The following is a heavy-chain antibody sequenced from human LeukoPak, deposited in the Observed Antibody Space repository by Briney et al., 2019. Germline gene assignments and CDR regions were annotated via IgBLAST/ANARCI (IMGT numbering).Heavy chain of an antibody. V-gene: IGHV3-23*01. D-gene: IGHD6-6*01. CDR3: AKNRWAARIIIDAFDI. CDR1: GFTFSSYA. J-gene: IGHJ3*02. CDR2: IRGNGGST. Sequence: GGSLRLSCAASGFTFSSYAMSWVRQAPGKGLEWVSSIRGNGGSTYSAVSVQGRFTISRDNSKNTLYLQMNSLKVEDTAVYYCAKNRWAARIIIDAFDIWGQGTMVTVSS.